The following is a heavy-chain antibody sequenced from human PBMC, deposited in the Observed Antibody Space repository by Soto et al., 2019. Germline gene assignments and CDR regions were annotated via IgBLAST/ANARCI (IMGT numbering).Heavy chain of an antibody. D-gene: IGHD3-22*01. Sequence: LETLSLTCSFSGYSSINSRFYLAWIRQPPGEGLEWIGSIYHTGNAYYNPSLKSRVTISVDTSKNQFSLKLTSVTAADAALYYCARDFFDSSDYTTNWFDPWGQGTLVTVSS. J-gene: IGHJ5*02. CDR3: ARDFFDSSDYTTNWFDP. V-gene: IGHV4-39*01. CDR2: IYHTGNA. CDR1: GYSSINSRFY.